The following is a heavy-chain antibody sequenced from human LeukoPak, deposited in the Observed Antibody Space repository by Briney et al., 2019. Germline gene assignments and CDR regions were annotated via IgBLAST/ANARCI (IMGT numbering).Heavy chain of an antibody. CDR1: GFTFSSYG. J-gene: IGHJ3*02. CDR2: ISYDGSNK. D-gene: IGHD3-16*02. V-gene: IGHV3-30*03. CDR3: TRDRYSVGDI. Sequence: GGSLRLPCAASGFTFSSYGMHWVRQAPGKGLEWVAVISYDGSNKYYADSVKGRFTSSRDNAKNTLYLQMNSLSVEDTAVYYCTRDRYSVGDIWGQGTLVTVSS.